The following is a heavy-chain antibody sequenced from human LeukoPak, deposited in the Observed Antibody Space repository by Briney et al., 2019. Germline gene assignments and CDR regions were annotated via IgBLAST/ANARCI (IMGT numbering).Heavy chain of an antibody. J-gene: IGHJ4*02. Sequence: PSETLSLTCAVSGGSISSSNWRSWVRQPPGKGLEWIGEIYHSETTNYNPSLKSRVTISVDKSKNQFSLKLSSVTAADTAVYYCARDLDGSGTSSFWGQGTLVTVSS. CDR1: GGSISSSNW. CDR3: ARDLDGSGTSSF. V-gene: IGHV4-4*02. CDR2: IYHSETT. D-gene: IGHD3-10*01.